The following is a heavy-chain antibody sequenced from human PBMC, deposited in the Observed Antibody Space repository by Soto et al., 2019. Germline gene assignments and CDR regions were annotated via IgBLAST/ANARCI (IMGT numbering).Heavy chain of an antibody. D-gene: IGHD2-15*01. CDR3: LTERGACSYNGYSRDDH. CDR1: GFTFANAW. CDR2: MKSKTDAGTT. J-gene: IGHJ5*02. V-gene: IGHV3-15*01. Sequence: EVQLVESGGGLVKPGESLKLSCATSGFTFANAWMSWVRQAPGKGLEGVGRMKSKTDAGTTDFAAPVQGRFSLSRDDSKNTWSLHMTHMKVEDTAMYYCLTERGACSYNGYSRDDHWGQGTVVTVSS.